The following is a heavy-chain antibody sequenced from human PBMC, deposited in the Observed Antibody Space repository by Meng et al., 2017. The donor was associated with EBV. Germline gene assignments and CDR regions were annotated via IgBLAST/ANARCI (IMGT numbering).Heavy chain of an antibody. CDR2: IIPILGIA. J-gene: IGHJ4*02. CDR3: ARERPGGMATTPYFDY. CDR1: GGTFSSYA. D-gene: IGHD5-24*01. Sequence: QGQVGQSGAEVKKPGSSVKVSCKASGGTFSSYAISWVRQAPGQGLEWMGGIIPILGIANYAQKFQGRVTITADKSTSTAYMELSSLRSEDTAVYYCARERPGGMATTPYFDYWGQGTLVTVSS. V-gene: IGHV1-69*10.